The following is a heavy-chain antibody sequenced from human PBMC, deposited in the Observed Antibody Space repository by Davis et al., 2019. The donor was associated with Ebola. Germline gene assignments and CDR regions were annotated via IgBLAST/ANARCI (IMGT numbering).Heavy chain of an antibody. CDR3: ARWYRDTWYYYGMDV. D-gene: IGHD5-18*01. J-gene: IGHJ6*02. Sequence: ASVKVSCKASGYTFTSYGISWVRQAPGQGLEWMGWISAYNGNTNYAQKLQGRVTMTTDTSTSTAYMELRSLRSDDTAVYYCARWYRDTWYYYGMDVWGQGTTVTVSS. CDR1: GYTFTSYG. V-gene: IGHV1-18*01. CDR2: ISAYNGNT.